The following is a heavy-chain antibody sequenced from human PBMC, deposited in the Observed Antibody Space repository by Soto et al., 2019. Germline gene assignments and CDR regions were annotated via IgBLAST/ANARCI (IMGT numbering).Heavy chain of an antibody. V-gene: IGHV3-9*01. CDR2: ISWNSGSI. CDR1: GFTFDDYA. Sequence: EVQLVESGGGLVQPGRSLRLSCAASGFTFDDYAMHWVRQAPGKGLEWVSGISWNSGSIGYADSVKGRFTISRDNAKNSLYLQMNSLRAEDTALYYCAKDIPRFGEPTDAFDIWGQGTMVTVSS. J-gene: IGHJ3*02. D-gene: IGHD3-10*01. CDR3: AKDIPRFGEPTDAFDI.